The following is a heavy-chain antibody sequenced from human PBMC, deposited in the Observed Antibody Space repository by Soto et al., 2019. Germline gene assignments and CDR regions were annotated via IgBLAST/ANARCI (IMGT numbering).Heavy chain of an antibody. V-gene: IGHV3-48*03. CDR2: LSTSVSTM. J-gene: IGHJ6*02. CDR3: ARENSPAGLDV. D-gene: IGHD6-13*01. Sequence: GGSLRLSCTASGFTFSKYEIRCGRQSPGKWLEWVSYLSTSVSTMYYADSVKVRFTISRDNAKNSLFLPMNSLRAEDTAVYYCARENSPAGLDVWGQGTMVTVSS. CDR1: GFTFSKYE.